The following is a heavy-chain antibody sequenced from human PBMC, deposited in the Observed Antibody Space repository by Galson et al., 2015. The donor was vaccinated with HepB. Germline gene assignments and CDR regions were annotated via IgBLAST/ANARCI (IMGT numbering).Heavy chain of an antibody. J-gene: IGHJ3*01. Sequence: SLRLSCAASGFTFSNYAMTWVRQAPGKGLEWVSAISGSGGSTYYADSVKGRFTISRDTSKNTLYLQMNSLRAEDAAVYYCAKDNDISSYGVERRARAFDVWGQGTMVTVAS. CDR1: GFTFSNYA. D-gene: IGHD2-8*01. V-gene: IGHV3-23*01. CDR3: AKDNDISSYGVERRARAFDV. CDR2: ISGSGGST.